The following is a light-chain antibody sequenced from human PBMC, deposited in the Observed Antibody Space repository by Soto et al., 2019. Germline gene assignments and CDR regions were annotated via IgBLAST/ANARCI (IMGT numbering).Light chain of an antibody. CDR3: QQYDKWPRT. CDR2: DAL. V-gene: IGKV3-15*01. J-gene: IGKJ2*01. Sequence: EIVMTQSPATLSGSPGERATLSRRASQNVNRNLAWYHHKPGQAPRLLIFDALKRATGIPARFIGSGSGTEFTLTISSLQSEDFAIYYCQQYDKWPRTFGQGTKLELK. CDR1: QNVNRN.